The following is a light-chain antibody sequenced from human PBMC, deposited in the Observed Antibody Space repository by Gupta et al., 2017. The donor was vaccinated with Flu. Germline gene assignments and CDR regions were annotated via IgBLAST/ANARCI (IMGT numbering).Light chain of an antibody. Sequence: SVLPQPPSTSGTPGPRVTFSSSGGNSNLVINSVYWYQPHPGAPPKLIMYKSNPRHSGFPDRFSGTKCDTSATMSISGLRAEDEAEYYCATRDDSLSAVVFGGGTKLTVL. J-gene: IGLJ2*01. CDR2: KSN. CDR3: ATRDDSLSAVV. V-gene: IGLV1-47*01. CDR1: NSNLVINS.